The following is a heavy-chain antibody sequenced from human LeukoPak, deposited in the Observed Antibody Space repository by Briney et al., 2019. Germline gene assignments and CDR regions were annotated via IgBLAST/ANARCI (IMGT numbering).Heavy chain of an antibody. CDR2: ISSSSTYI. CDR1: GFTFSSYS. CDR3: TKADEMNMDY. D-gene: IGHD2/OR15-2a*01. J-gene: IGHJ4*02. V-gene: IGHV3-21*01. Sequence: PGGTLRLSCAASGFTFSSYSMNWVRHPPAKGLEWVSSISSSSTYIYYADSVKGRFTISRDNAKNSLYLQMNSLRAEDTAVYYCTKADEMNMDYWGQGTLVTVSS.